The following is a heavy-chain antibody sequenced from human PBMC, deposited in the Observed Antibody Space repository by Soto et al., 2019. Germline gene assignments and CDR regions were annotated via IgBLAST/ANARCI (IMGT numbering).Heavy chain of an antibody. V-gene: IGHV1-69*06. J-gene: IGHJ6*02. CDR1: GGTFSSYS. CDR2: VIPIFGKP. CDR3: ARERPYYYAMDV. Sequence: QVQLVQSGAEVKKSGSPVKVSCTASGGTFSSYSINWVRQAPGQGLEWMGGVIPIFGKPTYAQKFQGRLTITADKSTSTAYMELTSLRYDDTAVYYCARERPYYYAMDVWGQGTTVTVSS.